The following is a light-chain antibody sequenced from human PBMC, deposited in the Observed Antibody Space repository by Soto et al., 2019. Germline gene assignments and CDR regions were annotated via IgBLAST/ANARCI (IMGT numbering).Light chain of an antibody. V-gene: IGKV3-11*01. J-gene: IGKJ5*01. CDR2: GAS. CDR3: QQRSTWPT. CDR1: QLVSSY. Sequence: EISLTQSPATLSLSPGERATLSCGATQLVSSYLAWYQPKPGQAPRLLIYGASTRATGIPARFSGSGSGTEFTLTISSLQSEDFALYYCQQRSTWPTFGQGTRLEI.